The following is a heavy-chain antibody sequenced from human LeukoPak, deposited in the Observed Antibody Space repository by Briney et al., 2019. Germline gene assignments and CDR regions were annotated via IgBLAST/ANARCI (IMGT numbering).Heavy chain of an antibody. CDR3: AREVGGGWYLY. CDR1: GYTFTSYG. V-gene: IGHV1-18*01. J-gene: IGHJ4*02. Sequence: GASVKVSCKASGYTFTSYGISWVRQAPGQGLEWMGWISAYNGNTNNAHKLQGRVTMITNTSTSTDNMELRSLRSDDTAVYYGAREVGGGWYLYWGQGTLVTVSS. CDR2: ISAYNGNT. D-gene: IGHD6-19*01.